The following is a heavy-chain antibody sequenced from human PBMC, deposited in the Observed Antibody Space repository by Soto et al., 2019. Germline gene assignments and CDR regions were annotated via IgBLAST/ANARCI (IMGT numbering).Heavy chain of an antibody. CDR3: ARMSATGTRWFDP. Sequence: QVQLHESGPGLVKPSQTLSLTCTVSGGSINSGAYYWSWVRQHPGKGREWIGAISCRGTTYYNPSLRSRITMSEDTSKTQLSLKLSSVTAADTAVYYCARMSATGTRWFDPWGAGTLVTVSS. J-gene: IGHJ5*02. D-gene: IGHD1-1*01. CDR2: ISCRGTT. CDR1: GGSINSGAYY. V-gene: IGHV4-31*03.